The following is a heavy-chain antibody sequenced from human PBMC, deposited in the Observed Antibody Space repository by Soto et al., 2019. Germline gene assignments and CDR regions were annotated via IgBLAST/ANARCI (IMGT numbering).Heavy chain of an antibody. CDR1: GFTFSDYY. V-gene: IGHV3-11*01. D-gene: IGHD3-22*01. J-gene: IGHJ4*02. CDR2: ISSSGSTV. Sequence: GGSLRLSCAASGFTFSDYYINWIRQAPGKXLEWVSYISSSGSTVDYADSVKGRFTISRDNAKNSLYLQMNSLRAEDTAVYYCARDWGFFDSSGYYPFYFDYWGQGVPVTVSS. CDR3: ARDWGFFDSSGYYPFYFDY.